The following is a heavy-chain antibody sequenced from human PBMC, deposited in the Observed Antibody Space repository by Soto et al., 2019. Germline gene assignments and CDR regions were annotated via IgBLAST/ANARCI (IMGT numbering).Heavy chain of an antibody. D-gene: IGHD6-13*01. CDR1: GYSFPNYW. J-gene: IGHJ6*01. V-gene: IGHV5-51*01. Sequence: GESLKISCKGSGYSFPNYWIGWVRQMPGKGLEWMGIIYPGDSDTRYSPSFQGQVTISADKSINTAYLQWSSLKASDTAMYYCARTAAAGNYHYSMYVWGQGTSVTVSS. CDR3: ARTAAAGNYHYSMYV. CDR2: IYPGDSDT.